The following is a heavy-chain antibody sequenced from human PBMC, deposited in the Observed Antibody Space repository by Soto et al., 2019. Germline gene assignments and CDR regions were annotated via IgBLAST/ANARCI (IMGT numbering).Heavy chain of an antibody. CDR2: ISSSSSYI. J-gene: IGHJ6*02. Sequence: EVQLVESGGGLVKPGGSLRLSCAASGFTFSSYSMHWVRQAPGKGLEWVSSISSSSSYIYYADSVKGRLTISRDNAKNSLYLQMNSLRAEDTAVYYCASLPRGMDVGGQGTTVTVSS. V-gene: IGHV3-21*01. CDR1: GFTFSSYS. CDR3: ASLPRGMDV.